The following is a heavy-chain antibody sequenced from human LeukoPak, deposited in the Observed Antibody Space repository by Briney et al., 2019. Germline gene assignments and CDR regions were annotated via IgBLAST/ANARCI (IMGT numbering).Heavy chain of an antibody. CDR1: GFTFSSYA. CDR3: AKDLGRWLQFGDAFDI. V-gene: IGHV3-23*01. CDR2: ISGSGGST. Sequence: PGGSLRLSCAASGFTFSSYAMSWVRQAPGKGLEWVSAISGSGGSTYYADSVKGRFTISRDNSKNTLYLQMNSLRAEDTAVYYCAKDLGRWLQFGDAFDIWGQGTMVTVSS. D-gene: IGHD5-24*01. J-gene: IGHJ3*02.